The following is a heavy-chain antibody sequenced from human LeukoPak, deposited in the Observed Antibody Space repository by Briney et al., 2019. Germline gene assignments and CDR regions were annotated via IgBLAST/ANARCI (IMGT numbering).Heavy chain of an antibody. CDR1: GYTFTGYY. CDR2: INPKNGGR. J-gene: IGHJ4*02. V-gene: IGHV1-2*02. CDR3: ASWDAPGFDY. D-gene: IGHD1-26*01. Sequence: ASVKVSCKASGYTFTGYYMHWVRQAPGQGLEWMGWINPKNGGRSYAQKFQARVTMTTDTSTNTAYMELSSLRFDDTADYYCASWDAPGFDYWGQGTLVTVSS.